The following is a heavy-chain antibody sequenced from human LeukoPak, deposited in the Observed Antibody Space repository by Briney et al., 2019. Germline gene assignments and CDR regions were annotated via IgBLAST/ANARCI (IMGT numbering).Heavy chain of an antibody. CDR2: IYHSGST. D-gene: IGHD7-27*01. CDR1: GVSISSSNW. V-gene: IGHV4-4*02. J-gene: IGHJ4*02. Sequence: SGTLSLTCAVSGVSISSSNWWHWVRQPPGKGLEWIGEIYHSGSTSYNPSLKSRVTISVDTSKNQFSLKLTSVTAADTALYYCARGFRGDNFDYWGQGTLVTVSS. CDR3: ARGFRGDNFDY.